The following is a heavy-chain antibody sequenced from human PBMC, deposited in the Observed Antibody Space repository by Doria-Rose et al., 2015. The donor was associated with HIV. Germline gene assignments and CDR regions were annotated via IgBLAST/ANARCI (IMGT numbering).Heavy chain of an antibody. D-gene: IGHD6-13*01. V-gene: IGHV2-26*01. CDR2: IFSDDER. CDR3: ARIKSSRWYHKYYFDF. CDR1: GVSLSSPGMG. J-gene: IGHJ4*02. Sequence: QVTLKESGPVLVKPTETLTLTCTVSGVSLSSPGMGVSWIRQPPGKALGWLANIFSDDERSYKTSLKSRLTISRGTSKSQVVLTMTAMDPVDTATYYCARIKSSRWYHKYYFDFWGQGTLVIVSA.